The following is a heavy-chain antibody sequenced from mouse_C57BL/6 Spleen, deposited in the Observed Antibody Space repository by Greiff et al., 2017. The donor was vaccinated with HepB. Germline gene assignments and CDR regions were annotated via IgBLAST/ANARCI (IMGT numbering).Heavy chain of an antibody. CDR3: ARGGMDWYFDV. D-gene: IGHD2-10*02. CDR1: GYAFSSSW. V-gene: IGHV1-82*01. CDR2: IYPGDGDT. J-gene: IGHJ1*03. Sequence: QVQLLQSGPELVKPGASVKISCTASGYAFSSSWMNWVKQRPGKGLEWIGRIYPGDGDTNYTGKFKGKATLTADNASSTDYMQLSSLTSEAAAVYFCARGGMDWYFDVWGTGTTVTVSS.